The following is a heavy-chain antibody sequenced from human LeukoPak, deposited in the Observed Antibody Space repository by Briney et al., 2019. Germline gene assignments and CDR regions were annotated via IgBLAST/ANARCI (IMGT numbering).Heavy chain of an antibody. V-gene: IGHV1-2*02. Sequence: ASVKVSCKASGYTFTGYYMHWVRQAPGQGLEWMGWINPNSGGTNYAQKFQGRVTMTRDTSISTAYMEVRSLRSDDTAVYYCARDLYSRRMDYYGSGSFFAYWGQGTLVTVSS. CDR2: INPNSGGT. CDR1: GYTFTGYY. J-gene: IGHJ4*02. CDR3: ARDLYSRRMDYYGSGSFFAY. D-gene: IGHD3-10*01.